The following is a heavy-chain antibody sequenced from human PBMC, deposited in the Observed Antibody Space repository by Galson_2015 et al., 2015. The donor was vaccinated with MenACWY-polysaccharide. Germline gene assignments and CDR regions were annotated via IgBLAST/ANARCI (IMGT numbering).Heavy chain of an antibody. CDR2: LSGPGGAT. D-gene: IGHD3/OR15-3a*01. V-gene: IGHV3-23*01. CDR1: GFTFNKFY. CDR3: AKDLHWYGMDV. Sequence: SLRLSCAASGFTFNKFYMAWVRQAPGKGPEWVSALSGPGGATFYADSVRGRFTISRDNSQNTLYLHMSSLRVDDTAVYFCAKDLHWYGMDVWGHGTTVTVS. J-gene: IGHJ6*02.